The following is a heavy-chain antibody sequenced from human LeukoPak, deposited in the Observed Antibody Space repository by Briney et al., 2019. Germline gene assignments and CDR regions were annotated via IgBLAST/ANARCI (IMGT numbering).Heavy chain of an antibody. Sequence: GGSLRLSCAASGCTFSSSGMHWVRQASGKGLEWVGYIRSKASNYATAYAASVKARFTISRDDSKITPYLQMNSLKTEDRAVYYCTKAVLSMVTGGGYFDSWGQGTLVTVSS. CDR3: TKAVLSMVTGGGYFDS. D-gene: IGHD3-10*01. V-gene: IGHV3-73*01. CDR2: IRSKASNYAT. J-gene: IGHJ4*02. CDR1: GCTFSSSG.